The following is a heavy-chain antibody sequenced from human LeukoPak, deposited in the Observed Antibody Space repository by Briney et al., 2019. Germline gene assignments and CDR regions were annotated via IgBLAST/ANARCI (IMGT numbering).Heavy chain of an antibody. CDR2: VYYSGTT. CDR3: AREDPQARVPEGMDV. V-gene: IGHV4-59*01. J-gene: IGHJ6*02. Sequence: SETLSLTCTVSGGSISYYYWSWIRQSPGKGLEWIGYVYYSGTTNYNPSLKSRVTISVDTSKNQFSLQLRSVTAADTAVYYCAREDPQARVPEGMDVWGQGTTVTVSS. CDR1: GGSISYYY. D-gene: IGHD4/OR15-4a*01.